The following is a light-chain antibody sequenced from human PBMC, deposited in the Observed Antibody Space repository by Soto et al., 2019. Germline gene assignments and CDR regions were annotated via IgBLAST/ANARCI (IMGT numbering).Light chain of an antibody. CDR1: QTVYHGY. V-gene: IGKV3-20*01. CDR3: QQYVSSPRT. CDR2: GAS. Sequence: IVLTQSPGTLSLSPGARATLSCRASQTVYHGYLAWYQQKPGQAPRLFIYGASSRATGIPDRFSGSESGTDFTLTISRLEPEEFAVYYCQQYVSSPRTFGQWNKGDI. J-gene: IGKJ1*01.